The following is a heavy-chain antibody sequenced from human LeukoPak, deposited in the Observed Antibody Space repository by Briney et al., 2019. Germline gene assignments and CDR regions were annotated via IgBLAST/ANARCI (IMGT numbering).Heavy chain of an antibody. CDR1: GFPFSSYG. J-gene: IGHJ4*02. V-gene: IGHV3-33*01. CDR2: LVYDERN. CDR3: ARGVRGSYPAIFGY. Sequence: GGSLRLSCAASGFPFSSYGMHWVRQAPGKGLEWVARLVYDERNDYANSVKGRFTISRDNSKNTLYLQMDNLRVDDTAVYYCARGVRGSYPAIFGYWGQGTLVTVSS. D-gene: IGHD1-26*01.